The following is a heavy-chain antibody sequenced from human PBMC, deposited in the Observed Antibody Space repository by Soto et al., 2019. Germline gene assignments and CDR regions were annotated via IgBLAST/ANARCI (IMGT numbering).Heavy chain of an antibody. CDR3: ARDLGYCSGGSCSHDAFDI. D-gene: IGHD2-15*01. J-gene: IGHJ3*02. CDR2: ISSSSSYI. Sequence: EVQLVESGGGLVKPGGSLRLSCAASGFTFSSYSMNWVRQAPGKGLEWVSSISSSSSYIYYADSVKGRFTISRDNAKNSLYLQMNSLRAEDTAVYYCARDLGYCSGGSCSHDAFDIWGQGTMVTVSS. CDR1: GFTFSSYS. V-gene: IGHV3-21*01.